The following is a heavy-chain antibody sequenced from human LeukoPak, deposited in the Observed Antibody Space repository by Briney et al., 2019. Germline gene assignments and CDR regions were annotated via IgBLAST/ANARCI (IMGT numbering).Heavy chain of an antibody. D-gene: IGHD1-14*01. J-gene: IGHJ4*02. CDR2: ISGSGDST. Sequence: GGSLRLSCAASAFTFSRYAMSWVRQAPGKGLEWVSAISGSGDSTYYADSVKGRFTISRDNSRNTLYLQMNSLRAEDTAVYYCAFNHLFDYWGQGTLVTVSS. CDR1: AFTFSRYA. V-gene: IGHV3-23*01. CDR3: AFNHLFDY.